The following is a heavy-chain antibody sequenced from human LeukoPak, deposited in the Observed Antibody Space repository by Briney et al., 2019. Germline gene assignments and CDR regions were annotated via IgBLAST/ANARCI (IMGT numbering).Heavy chain of an antibody. Sequence: ASVKVSCKASGYTFTGYYMHWVRQAPGQGLEWMGWINPNSGGTNYAQKFQGRVTVTRDTSISTAYMELSRLRSDDTAVYYCARARGYGDYRALDYWGQGTLVTVSS. CDR1: GYTFTGYY. D-gene: IGHD4-17*01. CDR3: ARARGYGDYRALDY. CDR2: INPNSGGT. J-gene: IGHJ4*02. V-gene: IGHV1-2*02.